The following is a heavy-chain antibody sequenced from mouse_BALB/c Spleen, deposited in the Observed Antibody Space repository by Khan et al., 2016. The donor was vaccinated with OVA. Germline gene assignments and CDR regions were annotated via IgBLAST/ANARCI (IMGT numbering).Heavy chain of an antibody. V-gene: IGHV1-7*01. Sequence: QVQLMQSGAELAKPGASVKLSCKASGYTFSNYRILWVKQSPGQGLEWIGYINPSTGYTDYNQNFKDKATLTADKSSNTAYMQLSSLTSEDYAAIYCARRGLRGAFAYWGQGTTLTVSA. J-gene: IGHJ2*01. D-gene: IGHD1-1*01. CDR3: ARRGLRGAFAY. CDR1: GYTFSNYR. CDR2: INPSTGYT.